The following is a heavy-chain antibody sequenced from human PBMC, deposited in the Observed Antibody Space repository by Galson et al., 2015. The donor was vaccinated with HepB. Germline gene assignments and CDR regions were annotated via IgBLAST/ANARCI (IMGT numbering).Heavy chain of an antibody. CDR1: GGSISSYY. J-gene: IGHJ5*02. CDR2: IYYSGST. Sequence: SETLSLTCTVSGGSISSYYWSWIRQPQGKGLEWIGYIYYSGSTNYNPSLKSRVTISVDTSKNQFSLKLSSVTAADTAVYYCARALGGRGFDPWGQGTLVTVSS. CDR3: ARALGGRGFDP. V-gene: IGHV4-59*01. D-gene: IGHD2-15*01.